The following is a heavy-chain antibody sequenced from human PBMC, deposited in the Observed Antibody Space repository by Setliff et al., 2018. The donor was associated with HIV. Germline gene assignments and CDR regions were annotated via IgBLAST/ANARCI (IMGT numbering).Heavy chain of an antibody. CDR2: IKSKSDDGTT. CDR3: TTEVFRQWLVGDY. J-gene: IGHJ4*02. V-gene: IGHV3-15*01. D-gene: IGHD6-19*01. Sequence: GGSLRLSCEASGFSVTDTYMGWVRQAPGKGLEWVGRIKSKSDDGTTDYAAPVKGRFTISRDDSKNTLYLQMKSLKTEDTAVYYCTTEVFRQWLVGDYWGQGTLVTVSS. CDR1: GFSVTDTY.